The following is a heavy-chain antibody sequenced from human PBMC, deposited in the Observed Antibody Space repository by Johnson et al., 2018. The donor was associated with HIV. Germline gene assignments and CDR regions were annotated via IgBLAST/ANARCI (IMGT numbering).Heavy chain of an antibody. V-gene: IGHV3-23*04. Sequence: VQLVESGGGLIQPGGSLRLSCAASGFTFNSYAMSWVRQGPGKGLALVAAISGSGGSTYYADSVKGRFTISRDNSKNTRYLQMDSLGAEDTAVYYCAKIRTSGTGDAFDIWGQGTMVTVSS. J-gene: IGHJ3*02. CDR3: AKIRTSGTGDAFDI. CDR2: ISGSGGST. D-gene: IGHD1-14*01. CDR1: GFTFNSYA.